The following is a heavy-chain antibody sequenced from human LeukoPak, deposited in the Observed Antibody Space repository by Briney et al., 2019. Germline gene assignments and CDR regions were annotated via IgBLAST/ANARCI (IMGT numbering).Heavy chain of an antibody. D-gene: IGHD6-19*01. J-gene: IGHJ4*02. CDR2: IRYDGSNK. CDR3: ANSYSSGWDLLYFDY. CDR1: GFTFSSYG. Sequence: PGGSLRLSCAASGFTFSSYGMHWVRQAPGKGLEWVAFIRYDGSNKYYADSVKGRFTISRDNSKNTLYLQMNSLRAEDTAVYYCANSYSSGWDLLYFDYWGQGTLVTVSS. V-gene: IGHV3-30*02.